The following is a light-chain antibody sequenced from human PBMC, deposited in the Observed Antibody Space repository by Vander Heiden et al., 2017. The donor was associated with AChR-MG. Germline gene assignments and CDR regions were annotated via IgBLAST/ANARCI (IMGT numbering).Light chain of an antibody. V-gene: IGKV3-20*01. J-gene: IGKJ1*01. CDR1: QTVRSSY. CDR3: QQYVTSPWT. Sequence: EIVLTQSPGTLSLSPGERGTLSCRASQTVRSSYLAWYQQKLGQAPRLLLYGASSRATGIPDRFSGSGSGTDFTLTISRLEPEDFAVYYCQQYVTSPWTFGHGTKVEIK. CDR2: GAS.